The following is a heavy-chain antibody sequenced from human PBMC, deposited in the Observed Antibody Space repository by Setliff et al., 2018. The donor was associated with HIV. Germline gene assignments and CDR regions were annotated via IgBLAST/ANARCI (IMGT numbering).Heavy chain of an antibody. CDR2: INPSDSDT. Sequence: GESLKISCQGSGYTFTAYWIGWVRQMPGKGLEWMGIINPSDSDTRYSPSFQGQVTISADESISTAYLQWSSLRAEDTAVYYCARGGGYSSSWYSSSWAYYFDYWGQGTLVTVSS. V-gene: IGHV5-51*01. D-gene: IGHD6-13*01. CDR1: GYTFTAYW. J-gene: IGHJ4*02. CDR3: ARGGGYSSSWYSSSWAYYFDY.